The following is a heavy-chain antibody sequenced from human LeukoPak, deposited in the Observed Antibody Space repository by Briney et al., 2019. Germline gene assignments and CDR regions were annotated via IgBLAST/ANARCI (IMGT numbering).Heavy chain of an antibody. CDR2: VNPYSGNA. CDR3: AREVFSLYRGTTPSFDS. J-gene: IGHJ4*02. Sequence: ASVKVSCKTSGYTFVSYDINWVRQAPGQGLEWMGWVNPYSGNAGYAEKFQGRVTLTRNTSINTAYMEMNGLTNEDTAVYYCAREVFSLYRGTTPSFDSWGPGALVTVSS. V-gene: IGHV1-8*02. D-gene: IGHD1-14*01. CDR1: GYTFVSYD.